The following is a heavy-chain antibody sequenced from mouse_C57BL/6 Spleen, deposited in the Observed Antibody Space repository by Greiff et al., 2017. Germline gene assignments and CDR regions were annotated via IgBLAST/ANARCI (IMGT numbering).Heavy chain of an antibody. J-gene: IGHJ4*01. Sequence: VKLMESGAELARPGASVKLSCKASGYTFTSYGISWVKQRTGQGLEWIGEIYPRSGNTYYNEKFKGKATLTADKSSSTAYMELRSLTSEDSAVYFCARGGIKSAMDYWGQGTSVTVSS. CDR3: ARGGIKSAMDY. CDR2: IYPRSGNT. V-gene: IGHV1-81*01. CDR1: GYTFTSYG. D-gene: IGHD2-4*01.